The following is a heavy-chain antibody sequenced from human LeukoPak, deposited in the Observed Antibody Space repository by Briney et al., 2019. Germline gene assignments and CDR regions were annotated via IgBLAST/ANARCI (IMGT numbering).Heavy chain of an antibody. Sequence: ASVKVSCKXSGYTFTSYDINWVRQSTGQGLEWMGWMNPNSGNTGYAQKFQGRVTMTRNTSISTAYMELSSLRSEDTAVYYCARVGGDYYDSSGYSVWGQGTLVTVSS. J-gene: IGHJ4*02. V-gene: IGHV1-8*01. CDR1: GYTFTSYD. D-gene: IGHD3-22*01. CDR2: MNPNSGNT. CDR3: ARVGGDYYDSSGYSV.